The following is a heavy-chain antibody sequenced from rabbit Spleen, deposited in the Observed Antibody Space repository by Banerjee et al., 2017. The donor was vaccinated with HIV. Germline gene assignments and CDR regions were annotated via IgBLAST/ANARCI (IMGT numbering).Heavy chain of an antibody. V-gene: IGHV1S40*01. CDR2: IAGSSSGFI. J-gene: IGHJ4*01. CDR3: ARDFSLYSYAYVTLDL. Sequence: QSLEESGGDLVKPGASLTLTCTASGFSFSSSDYMCWVRQAPGKGLEWISCIAGSSSGFIYSATWAKGRFTCSKTSSTTVTLQMTSLTAADTATYFCARDFSLYSYAYVTLDLWGPGTLVTVS. CDR1: GFSFSSSDY. D-gene: IGHD6-1*01.